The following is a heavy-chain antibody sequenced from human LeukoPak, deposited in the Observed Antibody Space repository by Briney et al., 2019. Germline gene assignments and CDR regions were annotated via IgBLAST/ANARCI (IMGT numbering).Heavy chain of an antibody. CDR3: ARVIEYYDYMDV. D-gene: IGHD5-24*01. J-gene: IGHJ6*03. V-gene: IGHV4-4*07. CDR2: MYNRGST. CDR1: GGSISSYY. Sequence: SETLSLTCTVSGGSISSYYWSWIRQPAGKGLEWIGRMYNRGSTNYNPSLRSRVTISVDTSKNQFSLKLSSVTAADTAVYYCARVIEYYDYMDVWGKGTTVTVSS.